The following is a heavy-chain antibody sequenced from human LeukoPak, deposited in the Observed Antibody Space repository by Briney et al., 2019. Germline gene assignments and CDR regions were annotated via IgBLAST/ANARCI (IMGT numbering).Heavy chain of an antibody. CDR3: ASGGYNWNDEFYYYYMDV. CDR2: IIPIFGTA. CDR1: GGTFSSYA. J-gene: IGHJ6*03. Sequence: GASVKVSCKASGGTFSSYAISWERQAPGQGLEWMGGIIPIFGTANYAQKFQGRVTITTDESTSTAYMELSSLRSEDTAVYYCASGGYNWNDEFYYYYMDVWGKGTTVTVSS. D-gene: IGHD1-20*01. V-gene: IGHV1-69*05.